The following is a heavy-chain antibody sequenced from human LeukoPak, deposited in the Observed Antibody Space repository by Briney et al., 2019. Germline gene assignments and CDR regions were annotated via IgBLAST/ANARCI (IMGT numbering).Heavy chain of an antibody. CDR3: AKGAEIDH. Sequence: GVSLRLSCAASGLNFNNFAMSWVRQAPGKGPEWLSAMTGPADTTYYAESVRGRFTISRDYSKSMVYLQMNSLRVEDTAIYYCAKGAEIDHWGQGTLVTVSS. J-gene: IGHJ4*02. CDR1: GLNFNNFA. CDR2: MTGPADTT. V-gene: IGHV3-23*01.